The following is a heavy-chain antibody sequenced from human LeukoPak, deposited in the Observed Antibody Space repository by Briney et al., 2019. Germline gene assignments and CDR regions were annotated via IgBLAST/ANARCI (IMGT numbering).Heavy chain of an antibody. Sequence: GGSLRLPCAASGFTFSSYSMNWVRQAPGKGLEWVSSISSSSSYIYYADSVKGRFTISRDNAKNSLYLQMNSLRAEDTAVHYCARSLTPLPTWFGELSYWGQGTLVTVSS. CDR2: ISSSSSYI. CDR3: ARSLTPLPTWFGELSY. D-gene: IGHD3-10*01. J-gene: IGHJ4*02. V-gene: IGHV3-21*01. CDR1: GFTFSSYS.